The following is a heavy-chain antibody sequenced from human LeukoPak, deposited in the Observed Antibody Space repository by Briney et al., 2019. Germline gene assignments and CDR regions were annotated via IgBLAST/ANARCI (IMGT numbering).Heavy chain of an antibody. CDR2: IYYSGST. CDR1: GGSISSYY. CDR3: ASLPSGSYSNWFDP. Sequence: SETLSLTCTVSGGSISSYYWSWIRQPPGKGLEWIGYIYYSGSTNYNPSLKSRVTISVDTSKNQFSLRLSSVTRADRAVYYCASLPSGSYSNWFDPWGQGTLVSVSS. V-gene: IGHV4-59*01. D-gene: IGHD3-10*01. J-gene: IGHJ5*02.